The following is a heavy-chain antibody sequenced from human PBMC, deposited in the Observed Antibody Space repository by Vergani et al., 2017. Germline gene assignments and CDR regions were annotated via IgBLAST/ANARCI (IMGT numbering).Heavy chain of an antibody. CDR3: ARTIAAAGPLSYYYYGMDV. CDR2: INHSGST. J-gene: IGHJ6*02. D-gene: IGHD6-13*01. CDR1: GGSFSGCY. V-gene: IGHV4-34*01. Sequence: QVQLQQWGAGLLKPSETLSLTCAVYGGSFSGCYWSWIRQPPGKGLEWIGEINHSGSTNYNPSLKSRVTISVDTSKNQFSLKLSSVTAADTAVYYCARTIAAAGPLSYYYYGMDVWGQGTTVTVSS.